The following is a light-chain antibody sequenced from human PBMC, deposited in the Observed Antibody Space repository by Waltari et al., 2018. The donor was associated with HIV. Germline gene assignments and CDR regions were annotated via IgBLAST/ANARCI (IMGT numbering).Light chain of an antibody. V-gene: IGLV2-11*01. CDR3: CSYAGSYTYV. J-gene: IGLJ1*01. CDR1: SSDVGAYNY. Sequence: QSALTQPRSVSGSPGQPVTIPCTGTSSDVGAYNYVSWYQQHPGKAPKLMIYDVNKRPSGVPDRFSGSKSGNTASLTISGLQAEDEADYYCCSYAGSYTYVFGTGTKVTVL. CDR2: DVN.